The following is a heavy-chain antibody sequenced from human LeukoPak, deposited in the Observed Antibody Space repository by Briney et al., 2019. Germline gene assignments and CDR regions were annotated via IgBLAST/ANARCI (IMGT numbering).Heavy chain of an antibody. Sequence: SETLSLTCTVSGGSVSSGSWNWIRQSPGKGLEWIGYIYNTGNSNHNPSLKDRVTISFDKSKSQLSLVLTSVTAADTAIYYCARLGKMNLVQGVFWYFDLWGRGALVTVSS. D-gene: IGHD3-10*01. J-gene: IGHJ2*01. CDR1: GGSVSSGS. CDR2: IYNTGNS. V-gene: IGHV4-59*08. CDR3: ARLGKMNLVQGVFWYFDL.